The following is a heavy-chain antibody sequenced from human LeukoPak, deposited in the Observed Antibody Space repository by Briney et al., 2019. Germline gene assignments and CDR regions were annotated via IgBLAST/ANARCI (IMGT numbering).Heavy chain of an antibody. CDR3: AKAYYYDSSGYPPHFDY. V-gene: IGHV3-23*01. CDR1: GFTFSSYA. D-gene: IGHD3-22*01. Sequence: GRSLRLSCAASGFTFSSYAMSWVRQAPGKGLEWVSAISGSGGSTYYADSVKGRFTISRDNSKNTLYLQMNSLRAEDTAVYYCAKAYYYDSSGYPPHFDYWGQGTLVTVSS. J-gene: IGHJ4*02. CDR2: ISGSGGST.